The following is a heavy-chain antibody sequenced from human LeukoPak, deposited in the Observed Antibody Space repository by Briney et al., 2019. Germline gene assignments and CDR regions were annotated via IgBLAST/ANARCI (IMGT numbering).Heavy chain of an antibody. D-gene: IGHD3-22*01. J-gene: IGHJ4*02. V-gene: IGHV3-66*01. CDR2: IYSGGST. CDR3: ARVLNYYDSSGYYYFNDY. CDR1: GFTVSSNY. Sequence: PGGSLRLSCAASGFTVSSNYMSWVRQAPGKGLEWVSVIYSGGSTYYADSVKGRFTISRDNSKNTLYLQTNSLRAEDTAVYYCARVLNYYDSSGYYYFNDYWGQGTLVTVSS.